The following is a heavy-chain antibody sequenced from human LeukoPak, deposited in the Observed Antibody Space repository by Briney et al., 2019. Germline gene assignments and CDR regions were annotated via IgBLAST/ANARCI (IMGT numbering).Heavy chain of an antibody. CDR3: ARDSSSWYLRWFDP. CDR1: GGSISSYY. V-gene: IGHV4-4*07. CDR2: IYTSGST. D-gene: IGHD6-13*01. Sequence: PSETLSLTCTVSGGSISSYYWSWIRQPAGKGLGWIGRIYTSGSTNYNPSLKSRVTMSVDTSKNQFSLKLSSVTAADTAVSYCARDSSSWYLRWFDPWGQGTLVTVSS. J-gene: IGHJ5*02.